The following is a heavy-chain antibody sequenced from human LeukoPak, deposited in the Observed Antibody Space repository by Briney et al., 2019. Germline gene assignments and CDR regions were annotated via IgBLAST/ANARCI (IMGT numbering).Heavy chain of an antibody. CDR2: INPSGGST. Sequence: ASVKVSCKASGYTFTSYYMHWVRQAPGQGLEWMGIINPSGGSTSYAQKFQGRVTMTRDTSTSTVYMELSSLRSEDTAVYYFARRPQYSGSYYDDAFDIWGQGTMVTVSS. V-gene: IGHV1-46*01. CDR1: GYTFTSYY. CDR3: ARRPQYSGSYYDDAFDI. J-gene: IGHJ3*02. D-gene: IGHD1-26*01.